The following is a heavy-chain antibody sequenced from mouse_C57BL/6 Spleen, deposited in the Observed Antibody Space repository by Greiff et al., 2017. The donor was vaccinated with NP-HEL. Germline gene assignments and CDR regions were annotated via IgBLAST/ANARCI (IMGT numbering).Heavy chain of an antibody. D-gene: IGHD1-1*01. CDR3: ARWDTVVAKGFAY. CDR1: GYTFTDYY. Sequence: EVQLHQSGPELVKPGASVKISCKASGYTFTDYYMNWVKQSHGKSLEWIGDINPNNGGTSYNQKFKGKATLTEDKSSSTAYMELRSLTSEDSAVYYCARWDTVVAKGFAYWGQGTLVTVSA. CDR2: INPNNGGT. V-gene: IGHV1-26*01. J-gene: IGHJ3*01.